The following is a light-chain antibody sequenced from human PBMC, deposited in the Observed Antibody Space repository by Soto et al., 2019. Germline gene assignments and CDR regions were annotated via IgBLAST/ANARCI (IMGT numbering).Light chain of an antibody. CDR1: SSDVGDYNY. CDR2: EVT. CDR3: LSHTGSRTL. V-gene: IGLV2-14*01. J-gene: IGLJ3*02. Sequence: QSALTQPASVSGSPGQSITISCTGASSDVGDYNYVSWYQEHPGQVPKLIIFEVTTRPSGVSDRFSGSRSGNTASLTISGLQAEDEADYYCLSHTGSRTLFGGGPQLTVL.